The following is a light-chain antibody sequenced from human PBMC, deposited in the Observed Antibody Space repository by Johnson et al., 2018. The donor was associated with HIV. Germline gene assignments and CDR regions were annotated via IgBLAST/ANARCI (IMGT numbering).Light chain of an antibody. CDR3: GTWDSSLSVYV. CDR1: SSTFGNSY. J-gene: IGLJ1*01. Sequence: QSVLTQPPSVSAAPGQRVTISCSGASSTFGNSYISWYQLLPGSPPKLLVFKNNERPSGIPDRFSGSKSGTSATLGIPGLQTGDEADYYCGTWDSSLSVYVFGTGTKVTVL. CDR2: KNN. V-gene: IGLV1-51*02.